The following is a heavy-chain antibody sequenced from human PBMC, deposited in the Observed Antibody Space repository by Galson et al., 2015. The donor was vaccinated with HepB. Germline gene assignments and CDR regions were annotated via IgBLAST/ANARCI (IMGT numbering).Heavy chain of an antibody. CDR3: ARDNGYFDY. Sequence: SVKVSCKASGYTFTNYLIHWVRQAPRQGLEWMGWINIGNGDTKYSRKFQGRVTITRDTSANTAYMELSSLTSEDTAVYYCARDNGYFDYWGQGTVVTVSS. J-gene: IGHJ4*02. V-gene: IGHV1-3*04. D-gene: IGHD2-8*01. CDR2: INIGNGDT. CDR1: GYTFTNYL.